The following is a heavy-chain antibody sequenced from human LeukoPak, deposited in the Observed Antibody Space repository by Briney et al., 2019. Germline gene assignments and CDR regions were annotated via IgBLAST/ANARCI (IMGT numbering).Heavy chain of an antibody. Sequence: SETLSLTCAVSGGSISSYYWSWIRQPPGKGLEWIGYINYSGSTNYNPSLKSRVTISVDTYKKQFSLQLSTMTAEDTAEYYCARDLGYCSGGIYYNWFDPWGQGTLVTVSS. V-gene: IGHV4-59*01. CDR3: ARDLGYCSGGIYYNWFDP. CDR1: GGSISSYY. J-gene: IGHJ5*02. CDR2: INYSGST. D-gene: IGHD2-15*01.